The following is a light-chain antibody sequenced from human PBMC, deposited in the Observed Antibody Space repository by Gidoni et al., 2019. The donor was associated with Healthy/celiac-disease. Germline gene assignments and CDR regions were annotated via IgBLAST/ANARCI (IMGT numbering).Light chain of an antibody. J-gene: IGKJ3*01. V-gene: IGKV1-39*01. CDR2: AAS. CDR3: QQSYSTPGFT. CDR1: QSISSY. Sequence: DTHMTQSPSPLSASVGDRVTITCRASQSISSYLNWYQQKPGKAPKPLIYAASSLQSGVPSRFSGSGSGTDFTLTISSLQPEDFATYYCQQSYSTPGFTFGPGTKVDIK.